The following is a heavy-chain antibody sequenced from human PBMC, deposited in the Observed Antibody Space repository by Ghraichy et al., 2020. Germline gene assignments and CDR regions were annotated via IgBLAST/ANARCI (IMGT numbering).Heavy chain of an antibody. CDR1: GGSIDSYF. Sequence: SETLSLTCTVSGGSIDSYFWSWIRQPPGKGLEWIAYISYRGNTNYNPSLQSRVTISVDTSKNQFSLKLTSVTAADTAVYYCARGVAGTPGYGLYVRGQGTTGPVSS. CDR3: ARGVAGTPGYGLYV. D-gene: IGHD6-13*01. CDR2: ISYRGNT. V-gene: IGHV4-59*01. J-gene: IGHJ6*02.